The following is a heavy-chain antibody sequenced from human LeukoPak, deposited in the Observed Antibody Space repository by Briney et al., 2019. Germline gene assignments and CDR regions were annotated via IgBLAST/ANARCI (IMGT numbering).Heavy chain of an antibody. Sequence: PGGSLRLSCAASGFTFSSYWMSWVRQAPGKGLEWVANIKQDGSEKYYVDSVKGRFTISRDNAKNSLYLQMNSLRAEDTAVYYCARSEGGQSSVYSDYWGQGTLVTVSS. CDR1: GFTFSSYW. CDR2: IKQDGSEK. CDR3: ARSEGGQSSVYSDY. V-gene: IGHV3-7*01. D-gene: IGHD6-6*01. J-gene: IGHJ4*02.